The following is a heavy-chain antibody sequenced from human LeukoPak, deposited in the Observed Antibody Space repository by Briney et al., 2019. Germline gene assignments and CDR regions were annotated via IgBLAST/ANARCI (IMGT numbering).Heavy chain of an antibody. CDR1: GFTFSGSA. V-gene: IGHV3-73*01. D-gene: IGHD6-19*01. CDR2: IRSKANNYAT. Sequence: GGSLKLSCAASGFTFSGSAMHWIRQASGKGLEWVGRIRSKANNYATSYGASVTGRFTISRDDSKNTAYLQMNSLKTEDTAEYYCAKDSNGWYQRGSNYFDYWGQGTLVTVSS. J-gene: IGHJ4*02. CDR3: AKDSNGWYQRGSNYFDY.